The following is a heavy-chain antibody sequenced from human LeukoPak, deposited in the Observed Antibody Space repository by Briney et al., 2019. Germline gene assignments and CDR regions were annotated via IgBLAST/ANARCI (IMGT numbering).Heavy chain of an antibody. CDR2: IYSGGSK. CDR3: ASRYCSGGSCYEYAY. J-gene: IGHJ4*02. CDR1: VFTVSSNY. Sequence: GGSLRLSCAASVFTVSSNYMSWLREAPGKGLEGVSFIYSGGSKYYADSVKGRFTISRDNSKNTLYLQMNSLRAEDTAVYYCASRYCSGGSCYEYAYWGQGTLVTVSS. D-gene: IGHD2-15*01. V-gene: IGHV3-53*01.